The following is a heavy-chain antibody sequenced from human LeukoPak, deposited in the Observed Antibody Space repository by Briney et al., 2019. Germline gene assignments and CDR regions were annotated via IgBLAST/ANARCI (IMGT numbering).Heavy chain of an antibody. J-gene: IGHJ4*02. CDR1: GLTFRSYW. CDR2: INNDGSLT. V-gene: IGHV3-74*01. CDR3: ARDRVGSSWSEFDY. D-gene: IGHD6-13*01. Sequence: PGGSLRLSCAASGLTFRSYWMYWVRQAPEKGLVWVSSINNDGSLTNYADSVRGRFTISRDNSKNTLYLQLGSLRAEDMAVYYCARDRVGSSWSEFDYWGQGTLVTVSS.